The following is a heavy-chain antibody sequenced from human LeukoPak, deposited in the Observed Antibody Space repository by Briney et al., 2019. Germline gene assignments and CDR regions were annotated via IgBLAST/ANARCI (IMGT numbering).Heavy chain of an antibody. CDR3: ARHGLRYYYYMDV. J-gene: IGHJ6*03. CDR1: GYTFTSYG. V-gene: IGHV1-18*01. CDR2: ISAYNGNT. D-gene: IGHD3-10*01. Sequence: GASVTVSCKASGYTFTSYGITWVRQAPGQGLEWMGWISAYNGNTKYAQKLQGRVTMTTDTSTSTAYMELRSLRSDDTAVYYCARHGLRYYYYMDVWGKGTTVTISS.